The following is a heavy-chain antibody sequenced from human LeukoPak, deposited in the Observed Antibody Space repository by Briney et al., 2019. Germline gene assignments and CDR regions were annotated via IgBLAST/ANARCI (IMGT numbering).Heavy chain of an antibody. CDR1: GGTFSSYA. CDR2: IIPIFGTA. Sequence: SVKVSCKASGGTFSSYAISWVRQAPGQGLGWMGGIIPIFGTANYAQKFQGRVTITADESTSTAYMELSSLRSEDTAVYYCARDLGPPYYYGSGSYIGYWGQGTLVTVSS. J-gene: IGHJ4*02. D-gene: IGHD3-10*01. CDR3: ARDLGPPYYYGSGSYIGY. V-gene: IGHV1-69*01.